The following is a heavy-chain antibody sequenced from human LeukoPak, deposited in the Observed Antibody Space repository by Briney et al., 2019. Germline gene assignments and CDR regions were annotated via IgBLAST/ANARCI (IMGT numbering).Heavy chain of an antibody. Sequence: PSETLSLTCTVSGASISSGSYYWNWIRQPAGKGLEWIGRIFASGSTNYNPSLKSRVTISVDTSKNQFYLKLSSVTAADTAVYYCARDGGYYYYYMDVWGKGTTVTVSS. V-gene: IGHV4-61*02. CDR1: GASISSGSYY. CDR3: ARDGGYYYYYMDV. CDR2: IFASGST. D-gene: IGHD3-16*01. J-gene: IGHJ6*03.